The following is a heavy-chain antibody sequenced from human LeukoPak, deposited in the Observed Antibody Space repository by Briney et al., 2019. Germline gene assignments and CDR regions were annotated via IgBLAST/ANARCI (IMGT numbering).Heavy chain of an antibody. J-gene: IGHJ4*02. CDR1: GYTFTGYY. CDR3: AGVYSSGWYYFDY. V-gene: IGHV1-2*02. D-gene: IGHD6-19*01. CDR2: INPNSGGT. Sequence: GASVKVSCKASGYTFTGYYMHWVRQAPGQVLVWMGWINPNSGGTNYAQKFQGRVTMTRDTSISTAYMELSRLRSDDTAVYYCAGVYSSGWYYFDYWGQGTLVTVSS.